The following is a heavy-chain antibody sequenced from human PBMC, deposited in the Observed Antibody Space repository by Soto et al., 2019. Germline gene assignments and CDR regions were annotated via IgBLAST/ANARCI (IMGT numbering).Heavy chain of an antibody. Sequence: SVKVSCKASGGTFRNHVFNWVRQAPGQGLEWMGGIIPIIGTPNYAQKFQGRVTITADASTNTVHLEVSSLRSQDTAVYYCARDLEFRDGNISHLDYWGQGTLVTVSS. CDR3: ARDLEFRDGNISHLDY. D-gene: IGHD3-10*01. V-gene: IGHV1-69*13. CDR1: GGTFRNHV. J-gene: IGHJ4*02. CDR2: IIPIIGTP.